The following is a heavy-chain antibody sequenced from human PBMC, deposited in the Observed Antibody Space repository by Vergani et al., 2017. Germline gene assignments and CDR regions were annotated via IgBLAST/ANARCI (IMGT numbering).Heavy chain of an antibody. CDR3: ATRPSRRWIVDTAMVRVFDY. CDR1: GFTFDDYA. CDR2: ISWNSGSI. D-gene: IGHD5-18*01. Sequence: EVQLVESGGGLVQPGRSLRLSCAASGFTFDDYAMHWVRQAPGKGLEWVSGISWNSGSIGYADSVKGRFTISRDNAKNSLYLQMNSLRAEDTAVYYCATRPSRRWIVDTAMVRVFDYWGQGTLVTVSS. J-gene: IGHJ4*02. V-gene: IGHV3-9*01.